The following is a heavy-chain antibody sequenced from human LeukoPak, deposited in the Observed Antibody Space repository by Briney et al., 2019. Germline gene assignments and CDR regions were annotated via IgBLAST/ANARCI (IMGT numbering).Heavy chain of an antibody. V-gene: IGHV3-15*01. Sequence: GGSLRLSCVASGFTFSNAWMSWVRQAPGKGLDWVGRVKSKTDGGTTDYAAPVKGRFTISRDDSKNTLYLQMNSLKTEDTAVFYCTTQYSSGWYVAFDIWGQGTMVTVSS. CDR1: GFTFSNAW. D-gene: IGHD6-19*01. CDR3: TTQYSSGWYVAFDI. J-gene: IGHJ3*02. CDR2: VKSKTDGGTT.